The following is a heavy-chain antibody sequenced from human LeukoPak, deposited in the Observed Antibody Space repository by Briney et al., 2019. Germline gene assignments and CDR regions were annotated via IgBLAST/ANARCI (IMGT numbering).Heavy chain of an antibody. V-gene: IGHV1-2*02. J-gene: IGHJ4*02. CDR2: IHPHSGGT. CDR3: ARLGTGYSLSY. CDR1: GYSFTAYS. Sequence: ASVKVSCKASGYSFTAYSIVWVRQATGQGLEWMGWIHPHSGGTAYGKTFQGRVTLTRDTSISTAYMELNSLASDDAAIYYCARLGTGYSLSYWGQGTLVTVSS. D-gene: IGHD5-18*01.